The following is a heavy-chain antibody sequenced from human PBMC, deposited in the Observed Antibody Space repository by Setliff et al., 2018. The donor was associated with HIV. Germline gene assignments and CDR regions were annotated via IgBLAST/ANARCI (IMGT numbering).Heavy chain of an antibody. Sequence: PSETLSLTCSVSGGSINSRSYYWAWIRQPPGKGLEWIGSIYYSGSTYYNPSLQSRVTISVDTSKNQFSLKLSSVIAADTAVYYCARIFGDQGYYYGMDVWGQGTTVTVSS. V-gene: IGHV4-39*07. J-gene: IGHJ6*02. CDR2: IYYSGST. CDR1: GGSINSRSYY. D-gene: IGHD3-3*01. CDR3: ARIFGDQGYYYGMDV.